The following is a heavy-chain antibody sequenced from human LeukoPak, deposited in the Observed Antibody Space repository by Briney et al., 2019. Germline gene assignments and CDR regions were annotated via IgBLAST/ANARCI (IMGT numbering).Heavy chain of an antibody. D-gene: IGHD2-2*01. J-gene: IGHJ2*01. V-gene: IGHV4-39*01. CDR2: IYYSGST. CDR3: AISVVPAAIFDL. CDR1: GGSISSSSYY. Sequence: SETLSLTCTVSGGSISSSSYYWGWIRQPPGKGLEWIGSIYYSGSTYYNPSLKSRVTISVDTSKNQFSLKLSSVTAADTAVYYCAISVVPAAIFDLWGRGTLVTVSS.